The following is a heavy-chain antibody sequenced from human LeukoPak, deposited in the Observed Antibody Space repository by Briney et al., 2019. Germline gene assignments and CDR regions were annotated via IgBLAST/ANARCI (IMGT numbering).Heavy chain of an antibody. D-gene: IGHD3-3*01. V-gene: IGHV3-49*04. J-gene: IGHJ4*02. Sequence: PGGSLRLSCTASGFTFGDYAMSWVRQAPGKGREWVGFIRSKAYGGTTEYAASVKGRFTISRDDSKSTAYLQMNSLKTEDTAVYYCTRVRGFWSGYYTYYFDYWGQGTLVTVSS. CDR1: GFTFGDYA. CDR3: TRVRGFWSGYYTYYFDY. CDR2: IRSKAYGGTT.